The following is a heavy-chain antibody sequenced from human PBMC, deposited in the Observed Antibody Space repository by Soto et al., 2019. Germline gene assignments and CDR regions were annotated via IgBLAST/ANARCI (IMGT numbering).Heavy chain of an antibody. J-gene: IGHJ3*02. D-gene: IGHD3-22*01. V-gene: IGHV3-33*01. Sequence: GGSLRLSCAASGFTFSSYGMHWVRQAPGKGLEWVAVIWYDGSNKYYADSVKGRFTISRDNSKNTLYLQMNSLRAEDTAVYYCARGGPPVLIRSGYSAKDAFDIWGQGTMVTVSS. CDR1: GFTFSSYG. CDR2: IWYDGSNK. CDR3: ARGGPPVLIRSGYSAKDAFDI.